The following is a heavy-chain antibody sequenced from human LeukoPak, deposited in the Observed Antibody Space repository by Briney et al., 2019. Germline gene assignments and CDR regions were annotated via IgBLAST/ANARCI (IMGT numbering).Heavy chain of an antibody. CDR2: ISSSSSYI. CDR3: AKAVTTVTLSDYFDY. D-gene: IGHD4-17*01. V-gene: IGHV3-21*01. J-gene: IGHJ4*02. CDR1: GFTFSSYT. Sequence: PGGSLRLSCAASGFTFSSYTMKWVRQAPGKGLEWVSSISSSSSYIYYADSVKGRFTISRDNAKNSLFLQMNSLRAEDTAVYYCAKAVTTVTLSDYFDYWGQGTLVTVSS.